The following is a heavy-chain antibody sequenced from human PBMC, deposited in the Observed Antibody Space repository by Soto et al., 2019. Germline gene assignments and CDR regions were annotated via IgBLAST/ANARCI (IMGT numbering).Heavy chain of an antibody. Sequence: QVQLVESGGGVVQPGRSLRLSCAASGFTFSSYAMHWVRQAPGKGLEWVAVISYDGSNKYYADSVKGRFTISRDNSKNTLYLQMNILRAEDTAVYYCARLFNSYSSGHPSDFDYWGQGTLVTVSS. CDR3: ARLFNSYSSGHPSDFDY. CDR2: ISYDGSNK. D-gene: IGHD6-19*01. CDR1: GFTFSSYA. V-gene: IGHV3-30-3*01. J-gene: IGHJ4*02.